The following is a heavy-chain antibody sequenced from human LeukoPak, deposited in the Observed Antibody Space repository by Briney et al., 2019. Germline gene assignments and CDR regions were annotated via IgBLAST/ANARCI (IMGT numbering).Heavy chain of an antibody. CDR3: ARGPFLVDTGTGWDY. J-gene: IGHJ4*02. CDR2: IWYDGGKK. CDR1: GFTFSNYG. Sequence: PGRSLRLSCAASGFTFSNYGMHWVRQAPGKGLEWVAIIWYDGGKKYYADSVKGRFTISRDNSKNTLYLQMNSLRAADTAVYYCARGPFLVDTGTGWDYWGQGTLVTVS. V-gene: IGHV3-33*01. D-gene: IGHD5-18*01.